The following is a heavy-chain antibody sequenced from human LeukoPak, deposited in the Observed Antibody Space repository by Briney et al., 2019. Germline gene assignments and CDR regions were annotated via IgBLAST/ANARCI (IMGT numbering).Heavy chain of an antibody. Sequence: SETLSLTCTVSGGSISSSSYYWGWIRQPPGKGLEWIGSIYYSGGTYYNPSLKSRVTISVDTSKNQFSLKLSSVTAADTAVYYCARQRGWPFDYWGQGTLVTVSS. CDR3: ARQRGWPFDY. D-gene: IGHD6-19*01. CDR2: IYYSGGT. J-gene: IGHJ4*02. V-gene: IGHV4-39*01. CDR1: GGSISSSSYY.